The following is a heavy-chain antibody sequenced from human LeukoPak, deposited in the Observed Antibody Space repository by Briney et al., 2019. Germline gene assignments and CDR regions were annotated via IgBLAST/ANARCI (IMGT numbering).Heavy chain of an antibody. CDR3: ARDREYYGSGSPGAFDI. CDR2: IYYSGST. CDR1: GGSISSGGYY. Sequence: SQTLSLTCTVSGGSISSGGYYWSWIRQHPGKGLEWIGYIYYSGSTYYNPSLKSRVTISVDTSKNQFYLKLSSVTAADTAVYYCARDREYYGSGSPGAFDIWGQGTMVTVSS. V-gene: IGHV4-31*03. D-gene: IGHD3-10*01. J-gene: IGHJ3*02.